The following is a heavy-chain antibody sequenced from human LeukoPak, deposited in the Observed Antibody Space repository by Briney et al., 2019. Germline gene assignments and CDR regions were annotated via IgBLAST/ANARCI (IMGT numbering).Heavy chain of an antibody. CDR2: INHSGST. CDR1: GGSFSGYY. V-gene: IGHV4-34*01. CDR3: ARLRPAYDYYYYMDV. Sequence: PSETLSLTCAVYGGSFSGYYWSWIRQPPGKGLEWIGEINHSGSTNYNPSLKSRVTISVDTSKNQFSLKLSSVTAADTAVYYCARLRPAYDYYYYMDVWGKGTTVTISS. J-gene: IGHJ6*03.